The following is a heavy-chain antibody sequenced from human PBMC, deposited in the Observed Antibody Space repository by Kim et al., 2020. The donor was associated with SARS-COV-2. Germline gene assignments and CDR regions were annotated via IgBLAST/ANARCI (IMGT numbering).Heavy chain of an antibody. CDR2: ISGDSGST. J-gene: IGHJ6*03. Sequence: GGSLRLSCAASGFTFDDYAMHWVRQAPGKGLEWVSLISGDSGSTYYADSVKGRFTISRDNSKNSLYLQMNSLRTEDTALYYCAKGSGYYTGYYMDVWGKGTTVTVSS. D-gene: IGHD3-3*01. V-gene: IGHV3-43*02. CDR1: GFTFDDYA. CDR3: AKGSGYYTGYYMDV.